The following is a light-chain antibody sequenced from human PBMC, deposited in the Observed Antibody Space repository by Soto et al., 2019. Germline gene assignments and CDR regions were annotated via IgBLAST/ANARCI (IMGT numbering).Light chain of an antibody. V-gene: IGKV1-5*01. CDR3: QQYNGYST. CDR2: DGS. J-gene: IGKJ2*01. CDR1: RTISSW. Sequence: DIQMTQSPSTLSASVGDRVTITCRASRTISSWLAWYQQRPGKAPKLLIYDGSNLETGVPSRFSGSRSGTEFPLTISSLQPDDAATYYCQQYNGYSTFAQGTYVDIK.